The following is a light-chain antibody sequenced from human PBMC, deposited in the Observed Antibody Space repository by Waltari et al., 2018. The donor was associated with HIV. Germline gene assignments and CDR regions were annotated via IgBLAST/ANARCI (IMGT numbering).Light chain of an antibody. V-gene: IGLV3-25*03. J-gene: IGLJ1*01. CDR2: NES. CDR3: QSADNSGTYA. Sequence: SSELTQPPSVSVSPGQTARITCSGDALSKQYVYWYQQKPGQSPVLIMFNESERPSGIPRRCSGSISGTTVTLTIYGVQAEDEADYYCQSADNSGTYAFGTGTTVTVL. CDR1: ALSKQY.